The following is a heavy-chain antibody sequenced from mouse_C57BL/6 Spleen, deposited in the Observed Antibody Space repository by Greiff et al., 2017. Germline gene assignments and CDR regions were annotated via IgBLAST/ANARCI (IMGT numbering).Heavy chain of an antibody. V-gene: IGHV1-59*01. D-gene: IGHD1-1*01. CDR1: GYTFTSYW. Sequence: VQLQQPGAELVRPGTSVKLSCKASGYTFTSYWMHWVKQGPGQGLEWIGVIDPSDSYTNYNQKFKGKATLTVDTSSSTAYMQLSSLTSEDSAVYYCARSGDYYGSSFDYWGQGTTLTVSS. CDR2: IDPSDSYT. J-gene: IGHJ2*01. CDR3: ARSGDYYGSSFDY.